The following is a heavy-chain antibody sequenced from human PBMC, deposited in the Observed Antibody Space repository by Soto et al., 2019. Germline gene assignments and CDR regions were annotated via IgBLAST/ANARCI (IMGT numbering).Heavy chain of an antibody. J-gene: IGHJ6*03. CDR2: KEHGGST. CDR1: GGAFSGYY. D-gene: IGHD3-16*02. Sequence: QVQLQQWGAGMLKPSETLSLTCAVYGGAFSGYYWTWVRRTPGKGLEWIGEKEHGGSTTSIPSRQSRVAISLDLVRKKVSLPLTSVTAADSATYYCARGHIVSSNFYFMEAWGKGPTFTVSS. CDR3: ARGHIVSSNFYFMEA. V-gene: IGHV4-34*02.